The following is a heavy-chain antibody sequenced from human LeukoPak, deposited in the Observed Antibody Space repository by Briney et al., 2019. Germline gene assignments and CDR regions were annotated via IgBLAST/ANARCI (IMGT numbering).Heavy chain of an antibody. CDR2: INPNSGGT. CDR3: ARKTTYYYDSSGYYGY. J-gene: IGHJ4*02. CDR1: GYTFTGYY. D-gene: IGHD3-22*01. Sequence: ASVKVSCKASGYTFTGYYMHWVRQAPGQGLEWMGWINPNSGGTNYAQKFQGRVTMTRDTSISTPYMELSRLRSDDTAVYYCARKTTYYYDSSGYYGYWGQGTLVTVSS. V-gene: IGHV1-2*02.